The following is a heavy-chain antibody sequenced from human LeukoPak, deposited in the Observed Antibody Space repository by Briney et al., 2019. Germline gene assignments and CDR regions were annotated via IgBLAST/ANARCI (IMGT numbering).Heavy chain of an antibody. CDR3: AKDRGDGYNPFDY. Sequence: GGSLRLSCAASGFTFSGNGMNWVRQAPGKGLEWVSYITSKNNGMYYADSVKGRFTVSRDNSKKTLWLQMNYLRADDTAVYFCAKDRGDGYNPFDYWGQGTLVTVSS. CDR2: ITSKNNGM. CDR1: GFTFSGNG. V-gene: IGHV3-48*04. D-gene: IGHD5-24*01. J-gene: IGHJ4*02.